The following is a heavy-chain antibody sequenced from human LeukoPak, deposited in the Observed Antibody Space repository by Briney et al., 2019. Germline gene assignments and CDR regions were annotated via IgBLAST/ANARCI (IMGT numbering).Heavy chain of an antibody. CDR2: IYYSGST. Sequence: SETLSLTCTVSGGSITSTSFYWGWIRQPPGKGLAWLGSIYYSGSTYDNPSLKSRVTISVDRSKNQFSLKLSSVTAADTAVYYCVRGSTLRHYQYWGQGTLVTVSS. D-gene: IGHD3-16*01. CDR3: VRGSTLRHYQY. J-gene: IGHJ4*02. CDR1: GGSITSTSFY. V-gene: IGHV4-39*01.